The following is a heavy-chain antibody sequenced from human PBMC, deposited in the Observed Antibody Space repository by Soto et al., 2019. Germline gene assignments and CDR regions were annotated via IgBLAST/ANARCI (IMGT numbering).Heavy chain of an antibody. CDR3: ARDWTGDTCPCLDV. V-gene: IGHV3-23*01. J-gene: IGHJ6*02. D-gene: IGHD3-3*01. CDR2: VRGGGDLT. CDR1: GFTFSNYA. Sequence: GGSLRLSCAASGFTFSNYAMSWVRQAPGKGLEWITSVRGGGDLTYYADSVKGRFTISRDNSQNTLFLQMNSLRVEDTAIYYCARDWTGDTCPCLDVWGQGTTVTVSS.